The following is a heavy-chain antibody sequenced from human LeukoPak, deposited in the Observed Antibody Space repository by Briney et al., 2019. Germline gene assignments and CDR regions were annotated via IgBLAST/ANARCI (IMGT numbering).Heavy chain of an antibody. Sequence: PSETLSLTCIVSGASLSSGNYYWTWIRQPAGKGLEWIGRLHTTGGTNYNPSFKSRLSISGDTSKNQFSLQLSSVTAADTAVYYCARYRYSGYDDAFDVWGQGTMVTVSS. CDR3: ARYRYSGYDDAFDV. J-gene: IGHJ3*01. CDR2: LHTTGGT. V-gene: IGHV4-61*02. CDR1: GASLSSGNYY. D-gene: IGHD5-12*01.